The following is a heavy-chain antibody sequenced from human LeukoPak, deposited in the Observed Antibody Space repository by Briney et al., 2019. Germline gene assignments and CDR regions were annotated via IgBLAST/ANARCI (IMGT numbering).Heavy chain of an antibody. CDR3: AREATYYYDSSGYYFDY. V-gene: IGHV4-4*08. D-gene: IGHD3-22*01. CDR2: IYTSGST. Sequence: GSLRLSCAASGFTFSNAWMSWVRQAPGKGLEWIGRIYTSGSTNYNPSLKSRVTISVDTSKNQFSLKLSSVTAADTAVYYCAREATYYYDSSGYYFDYWGQGTLVTVSS. CDR1: GFTFSNAW. J-gene: IGHJ4*02.